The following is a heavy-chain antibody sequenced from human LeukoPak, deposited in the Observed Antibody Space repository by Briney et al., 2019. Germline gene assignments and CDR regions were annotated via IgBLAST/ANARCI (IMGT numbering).Heavy chain of an antibody. D-gene: IGHD3-10*01. V-gene: IGHV3-48*03. Sequence: GGSLRLSCAASGFTLSTNEMNWVRQAPGKGLEWVSYISSSGSSIYYADSVKGRFTISRDNAKNSLYLQMNSLRAEDTAVYYCAGPGYYYGMDVWGQGTTVTVSS. CDR3: AGPGYYYGMDV. J-gene: IGHJ6*02. CDR1: GFTLSTNE. CDR2: ISSSGSSI.